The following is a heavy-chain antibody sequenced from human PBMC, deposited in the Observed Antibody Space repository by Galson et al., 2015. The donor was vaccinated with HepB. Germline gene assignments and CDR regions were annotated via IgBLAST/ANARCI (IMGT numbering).Heavy chain of an antibody. Sequence: SVKVSCKASGGTFSSYAISWVRQAPGQGLEWMGGIIPIFGTANYAQKFQGRVTITADESTSTAYMELSSLRSEDTAVYYCARALSGGELFHMSLYYYGMDVWGQGTTVTVSS. CDR2: IIPIFGTA. V-gene: IGHV1-69*13. CDR3: ARALSGGELFHMSLYYYGMDV. D-gene: IGHD3-10*01. J-gene: IGHJ6*02. CDR1: GGTFSSYA.